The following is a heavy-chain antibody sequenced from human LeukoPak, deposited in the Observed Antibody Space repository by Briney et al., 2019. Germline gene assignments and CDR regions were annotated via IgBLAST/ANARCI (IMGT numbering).Heavy chain of an antibody. V-gene: IGHV1-69*13. CDR3: ARDRFRKAVARYGMDV. Sequence: GASVKVSCKASGGTFSSYAISWVRQAPGQGLEWMGGIIPIFGTANYAQKFQGRVTITADESTSTAYMELSSLRSEDTAVYYCARDRFRKAVARYGMDVWGQGTTVTVSS. J-gene: IGHJ6*02. CDR2: IIPIFGTA. CDR1: GGTFSSYA. D-gene: IGHD6-19*01.